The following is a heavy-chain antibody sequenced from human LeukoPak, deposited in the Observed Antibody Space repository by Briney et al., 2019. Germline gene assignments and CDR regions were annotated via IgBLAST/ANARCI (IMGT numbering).Heavy chain of an antibody. J-gene: IGHJ3*02. V-gene: IGHV5-51*03. CDR3: ALARADAFDI. D-gene: IGHD5-12*01. CDR2: IYPGDSDT. CDR1: GYSFTSYW. Sequence: PGESLKISCKGSGYSFTSYWCGWLRQMPGKGLEWMGIIYPGDSDTRYSPSFQGQVTISADKSISTAYLQWRSLKAADPAMHYCALARADAFDIWGQGTMVTVSS.